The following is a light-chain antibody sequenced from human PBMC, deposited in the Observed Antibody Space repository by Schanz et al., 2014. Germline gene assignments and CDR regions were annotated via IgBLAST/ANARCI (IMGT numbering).Light chain of an antibody. J-gene: IGKJ1*01. CDR3: QHYNAYPEWT. CDR2: RAS. Sequence: DIQMTQSPSTLSASVGDRVTITCRASQSVGSWLAWYQQKPGKAPNLLIYRASSLESGVPSRFSGSGSGTEFTLTISSLQPDDFATYYCQHYNAYPEWTFGQGTKVEIK. CDR1: QSVGSW. V-gene: IGKV1-5*03.